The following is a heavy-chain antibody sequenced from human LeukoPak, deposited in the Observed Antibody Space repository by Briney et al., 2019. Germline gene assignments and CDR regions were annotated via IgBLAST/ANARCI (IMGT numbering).Heavy chain of an antibody. J-gene: IGHJ4*02. CDR2: IYHSGST. Sequence: SETLSLTCTVSGYSISSGYYWGWIRQPPGKGLEWIGSIYHSGSTYYNPSLTSRVTISVDTSKNQFSLKLSSVTAADTAVYYCARSLSGSSGAISYWGQGTLVTVSS. CDR1: GYSISSGYY. D-gene: IGHD1-26*01. V-gene: IGHV4-38-2*02. CDR3: ARSLSGSSGAISY.